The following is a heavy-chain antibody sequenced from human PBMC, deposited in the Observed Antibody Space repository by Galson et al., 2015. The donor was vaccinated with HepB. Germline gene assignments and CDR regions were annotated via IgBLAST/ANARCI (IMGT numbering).Heavy chain of an antibody. CDR3: ARVRVGYCSSTSCHLGYFDY. J-gene: IGHJ4*02. D-gene: IGHD2-2*01. Sequence: SVKVSCKASGCTFTSYDINWVRQATGQGLEWMGIINPSGGSTSYAQKFQGRVTMTRDTSTSTVYMELSSLRSEDTAVYYCARVRVGYCSSTSCHLGYFDYWGQGTLVTVSS. V-gene: IGHV1-46*03. CDR2: INPSGGST. CDR1: GCTFTSYD.